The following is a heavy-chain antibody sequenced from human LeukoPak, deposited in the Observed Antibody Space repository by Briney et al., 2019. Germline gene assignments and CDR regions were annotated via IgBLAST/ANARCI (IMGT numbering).Heavy chain of an antibody. J-gene: IGHJ3*02. V-gene: IGHV3-23*01. CDR3: AREHSLVAIHDAFDI. Sequence: GGSLRLSCAASGFTFSTYAMTWVRQAPGRGLEWVSAISGSGDSTYYADSVKGRFTISRDDSENTLYLQMNRLRADDAAVYHCAREHSLVAIHDAFDIWGQGTMVTVSS. D-gene: IGHD5-12*01. CDR2: ISGSGDST. CDR1: GFTFSTYA.